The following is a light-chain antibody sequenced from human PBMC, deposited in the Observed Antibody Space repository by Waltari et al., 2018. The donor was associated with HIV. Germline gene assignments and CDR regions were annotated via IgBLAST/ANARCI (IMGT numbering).Light chain of an antibody. CDR1: QSVGTY. J-gene: IGKJ2*01. V-gene: IGKV3-11*01. CDR2: DSS. Sequence: EIVLTQSPGTLSLSPGERATLSCRASQSVGTYLAWYQQKPGQAPRLLIYDSSNTAAGIPARFSGSGSGTDFTLTISSLEPEDFAVYYCHQRSTWPPTFGQGTKV. CDR3: HQRSTWPPT.